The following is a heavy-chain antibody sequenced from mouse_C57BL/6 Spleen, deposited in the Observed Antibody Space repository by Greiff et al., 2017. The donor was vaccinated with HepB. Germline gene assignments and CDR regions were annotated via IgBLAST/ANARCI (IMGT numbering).Heavy chain of an antibody. V-gene: IGHV1-80*01. CDR3: ARSGLGGWYFDV. J-gene: IGHJ1*03. CDR1: GYAFSSYW. CDR2: IYPGSGDT. D-gene: IGHD3-1*01. Sequence: QVQLKQPGAELVKPGASVKISCKASGYAFSSYWMNWVKQRPGQGLEWIGQIYPGSGDTNYNGKFKGKATLTADKSSSTAYMQLSSLTSEDSAVYVCARSGLGGWYFDVWGTGTPVTVSS.